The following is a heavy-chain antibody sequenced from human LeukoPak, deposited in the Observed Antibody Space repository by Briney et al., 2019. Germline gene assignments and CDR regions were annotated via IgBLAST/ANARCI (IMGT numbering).Heavy chain of an antibody. CDR2: ISSSSSYI. Sequence: GGSLRLSCAASGFTFSSYSMNWVRQAPGKGLEWVSSISSSSSYIYYAGSVKGRFTISRDNAKNSLYLQMNSLRAEDTAVYYCASRIQLWLDAFDIWGQGTMVTVSS. J-gene: IGHJ3*02. CDR1: GFTFSSYS. D-gene: IGHD5-18*01. CDR3: ASRIQLWLDAFDI. V-gene: IGHV3-21*01.